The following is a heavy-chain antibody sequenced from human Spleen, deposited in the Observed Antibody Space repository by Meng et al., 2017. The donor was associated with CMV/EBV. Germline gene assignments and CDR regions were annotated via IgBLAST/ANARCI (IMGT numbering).Heavy chain of an antibody. Sequence: GGSLRLSCAASGFTFSSYDMHWVRQATGKGLEWVSVIGTAGDTYYPGSVKGRFTISRDNAKNSLYLQMNSLRAEDTAVYYCARDREHFWSGYVPFDYWGQGTLVTVSS. CDR1: GFTFSSYD. V-gene: IGHV3-13*01. CDR3: ARDREHFWSGYVPFDY. J-gene: IGHJ4*02. CDR2: IGTAGDT. D-gene: IGHD3-3*02.